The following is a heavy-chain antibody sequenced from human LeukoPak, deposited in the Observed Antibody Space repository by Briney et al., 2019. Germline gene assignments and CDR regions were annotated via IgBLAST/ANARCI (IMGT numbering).Heavy chain of an antibody. V-gene: IGHV3-33*01. J-gene: IGHJ4*02. CDR1: GFISSSYG. Sequence: PGMSLRLSCAASGFISSSYGKHWVRQAPGKGLEWVAVIWYAGSNKYYVDSVKGRFTISRDNSKNTLYLQMNSLRAEDTAVYYCARGGHCSGGRCSGIIGIDSWGQGTLVTVSS. CDR3: ARGGHCSGGRCSGIIGIDS. D-gene: IGHD2-15*01. CDR2: IWYAGSNK.